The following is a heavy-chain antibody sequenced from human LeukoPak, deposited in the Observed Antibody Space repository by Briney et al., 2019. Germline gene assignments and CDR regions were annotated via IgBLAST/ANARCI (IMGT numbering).Heavy chain of an antibody. CDR2: INHSGST. V-gene: IGHV4-34*01. Sequence: SETLSLTCAVYGGSFSGYYWSWIRQPPGKGLEWVGEINHSGSTNYNPSLQSRVTISVDTSKNQFSLKLSSVTAADTAVYYCARRGRTYYYGSGRGSMDVWGKGTTVTISS. CDR3: ARRGRTYYYGSGRGSMDV. D-gene: IGHD3-10*01. CDR1: GGSFSGYY. J-gene: IGHJ6*03.